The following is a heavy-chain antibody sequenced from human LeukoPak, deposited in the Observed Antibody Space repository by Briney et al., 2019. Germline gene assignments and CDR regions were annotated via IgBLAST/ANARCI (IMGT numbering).Heavy chain of an antibody. J-gene: IGHJ4*02. V-gene: IGHV1-18*04. Sequence: GASVKVSCKASGYTFICYYMHWVRQAPGQGLEWMGWISAYNGNTNYAQKLQGRVTMTTDTSTSTAYMELRSLRSDDTAVYYCARSGSQLRYFDWLEVEYYFDYWGQGTLVTVSS. CDR1: GYTFICYY. CDR3: ARSGSQLRYFDWLEVEYYFDY. CDR2: ISAYNGNT. D-gene: IGHD3-9*01.